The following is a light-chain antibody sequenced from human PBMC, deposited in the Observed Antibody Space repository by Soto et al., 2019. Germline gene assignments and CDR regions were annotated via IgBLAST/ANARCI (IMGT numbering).Light chain of an antibody. V-gene: IGKV3-11*01. CDR2: DAS. Sequence: EIVLTQSPATLSLSPGERATLSCRASQSVSSYLAWYQQKPGQAPRLLIYDASNRATGIPARFSGSGSGTDFTLTISSLEPEDFAVDYWQQRRNWLLTFGGETKVEIK. CDR1: QSVSSY. CDR3: QQRRNWLLT. J-gene: IGKJ4*01.